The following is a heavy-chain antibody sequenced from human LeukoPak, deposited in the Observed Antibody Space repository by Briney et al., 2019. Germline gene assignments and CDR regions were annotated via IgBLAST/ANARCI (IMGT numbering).Heavy chain of an antibody. CDR2: IDWDDDK. Sequence: SGPTLLNPTRTLTLTCTFSGFSLRTSGMRVRWIRQPPGKALEGLSRIDWDDDKFYSTSLKTRLTMSKDTSKNQVVRTMTNMDPVDTATYYCARLNSGTYFDHWGQGTLVTVSS. D-gene: IGHD1-26*01. J-gene: IGHJ4*02. CDR1: GFSLRTSGMR. V-gene: IGHV2-70*04. CDR3: ARLNSGTYFDH.